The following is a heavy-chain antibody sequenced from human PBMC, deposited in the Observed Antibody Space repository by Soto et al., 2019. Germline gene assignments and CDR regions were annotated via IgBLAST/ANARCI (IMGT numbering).Heavy chain of an antibody. V-gene: IGHV4-61*01. CDR1: VGSVSIGSYY. D-gene: IGHD3-22*01. J-gene: IGHJ3*02. Sequence: PSETLALTCTFSVGSVSIGSYYWSWIRQPPGKGMASLGYIYYSGSTNYNPSLKSRVTISVDTSKNQFSLKLSSVTAADTAVYYCARVTGYYDSSGYYYVLVGRGAFDIWGQGTLVTVSS. CDR2: IYYSGST. CDR3: ARVTGYYDSSGYYYVLVGRGAFDI.